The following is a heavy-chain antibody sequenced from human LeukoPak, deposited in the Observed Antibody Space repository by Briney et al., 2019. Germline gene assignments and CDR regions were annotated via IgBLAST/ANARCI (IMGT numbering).Heavy chain of an antibody. D-gene: IGHD3-10*01. CDR1: GYTFTGYY. Sequence: ASMKVSCKASGYTFTGYYMHWVRQAPGQGLEWMGWINPNSGGTNYAQKFQGRVTMTSDTSISTAYMELSRLRSDDTAVYYCARDPGERLTMVRGVITPTFDYWGQGTLVTVSS. CDR3: ARDPGERLTMVRGVITPTFDY. V-gene: IGHV1-2*02. CDR2: INPNSGGT. J-gene: IGHJ4*02.